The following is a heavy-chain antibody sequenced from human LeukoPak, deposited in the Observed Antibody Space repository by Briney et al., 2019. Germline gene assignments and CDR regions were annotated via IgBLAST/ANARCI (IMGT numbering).Heavy chain of an antibody. D-gene: IGHD3-10*01. J-gene: IGHJ3*02. V-gene: IGHV1-18*01. Sequence: ASVKVSYKASGYTFTSYGISWVRQAPGQGLEWMGWISTYNGNTNYAQKLQGRVTMTTDTSTSTAYMELRSLRSDDTAVYYCAREYPMVRGVIIIKAFDIWGQGTMVTVSS. CDR2: ISTYNGNT. CDR1: GYTFTSYG. CDR3: AREYPMVRGVIIIKAFDI.